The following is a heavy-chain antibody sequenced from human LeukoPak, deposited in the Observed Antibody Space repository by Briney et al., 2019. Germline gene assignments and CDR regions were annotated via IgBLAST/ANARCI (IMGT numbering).Heavy chain of an antibody. CDR1: GDTFSRYA. Sequence: SVTVSCKASGDTFSRYAISWVRQAPGQGLKWMGGIIPIFGTADYAQKFRGRVTITADESTSTAYMELSSLRSEDTAVYYCARGRPYAFDIWGQGTMVTVSS. CDR2: IIPIFGTA. J-gene: IGHJ3*02. CDR3: ARGRPYAFDI. V-gene: IGHV1-69*13.